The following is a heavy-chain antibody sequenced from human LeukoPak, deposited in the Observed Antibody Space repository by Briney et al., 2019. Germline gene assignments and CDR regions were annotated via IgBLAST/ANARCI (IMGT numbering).Heavy chain of an antibody. CDR2: IYYSGST. CDR3: ARQKGGTRNAFDI. J-gene: IGHJ3*02. V-gene: IGHV4-39*01. CDR1: GGSISSSSYY. D-gene: IGHD1-26*01. Sequence: PSETLSLTCTVSGGSISSSSYYWGWIRQPPGKGLERIGSIYYSGSTYYNPSLKGRVTISVDTSKNQFSLKLSSVTAADTAVYYCARQKGGTRNAFDIWGQGTMVTVSS.